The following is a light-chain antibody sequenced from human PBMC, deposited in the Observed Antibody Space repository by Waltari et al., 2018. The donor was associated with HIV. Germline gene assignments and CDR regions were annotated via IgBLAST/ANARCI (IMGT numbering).Light chain of an antibody. Sequence: QSALTQPASVSGSPGQSITISCTGTSSDIGGYDYVSWYQQHPGKAPKLISYGVTSRPSGVSNRFSGSRSGNTASLTISGLQAEDEADYYCSAYTSSSTLAVFGGGTKLTVL. V-gene: IGLV2-14*01. CDR3: SAYTSSSTLAV. J-gene: IGLJ2*01. CDR2: GVT. CDR1: SSDIGGYDY.